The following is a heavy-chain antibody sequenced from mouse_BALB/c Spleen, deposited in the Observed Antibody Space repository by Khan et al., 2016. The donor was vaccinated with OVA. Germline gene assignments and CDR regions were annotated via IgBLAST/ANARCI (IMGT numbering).Heavy chain of an antibody. Sequence: VQLKESGPGLVKPSQSLSLTCTVTGYSITSDYAWNWIRQFPGNKLEWMGFLSYSGNTNYNPSLKSRISITRDTSKNQFFLQLNSVATEDTASYYSAIVYWEDFDYWGQGTTLTVSS. J-gene: IGHJ2*01. CDR3: AIVYWEDFDY. V-gene: IGHV3-2*02. CDR1: GYSITSDYA. CDR2: LSYSGNT. D-gene: IGHD1-1*01.